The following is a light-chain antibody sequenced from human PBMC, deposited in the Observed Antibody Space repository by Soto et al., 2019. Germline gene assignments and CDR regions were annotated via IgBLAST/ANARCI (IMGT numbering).Light chain of an antibody. Sequence: DIQMTQSPSTLSASVGDRVTITCRASQSVSDWLAWYQQKPGKAPTLLIYDASTLESGVPSRFSGTGSGTEFTLTISSLQPDDLATYCCQQYSTSLLTFGGGNPVEMK. CDR3: QQYSTSLLT. V-gene: IGKV1-5*01. CDR1: QSVSDW. J-gene: IGKJ4*01. CDR2: DAS.